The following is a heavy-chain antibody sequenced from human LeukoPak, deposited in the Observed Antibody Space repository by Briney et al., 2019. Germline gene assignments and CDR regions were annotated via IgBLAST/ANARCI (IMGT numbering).Heavy chain of an antibody. J-gene: IGHJ4*02. CDR1: GYIFTNYG. D-gene: IGHD3-22*01. CDR3: ARGRDSSGYYGSFDS. CDR2: ISTYNGNT. Sequence: ASVKVSCKASGYIFTNYGLSWVRQAPGQGLEWMGWISTYNGNTDYAQNLQGRVTMTTGTSTSIAYMELRSLTSDDTAVYYCARGRDSSGYYGSFDSWGQGTLVTVSS. V-gene: IGHV1-18*01.